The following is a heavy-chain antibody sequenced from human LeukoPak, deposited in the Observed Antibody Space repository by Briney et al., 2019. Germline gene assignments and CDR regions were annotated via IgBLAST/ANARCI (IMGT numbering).Heavy chain of an antibody. CDR3: ARDHYSTFVHFDY. CDR1: RFTLTTYS. D-gene: IGHD4-11*01. J-gene: IGHJ4*02. CDR2: ISSSSSYI. Sequence: RGSLRLSRAASRFTLTTYSMNCVRPAPRKGLACVSSISSSSSYIYYAHSLKGRFTISRDNAKNSLYMQMNSLRAEDTAVYYCARDHYSTFVHFDYWGQGTLVTVSS. V-gene: IGHV3-21*01.